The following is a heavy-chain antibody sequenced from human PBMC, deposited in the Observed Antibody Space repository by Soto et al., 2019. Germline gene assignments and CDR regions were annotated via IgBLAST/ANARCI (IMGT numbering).Heavy chain of an antibody. CDR3: AIDQGGAAAGITWFDP. CDR1: GASMNSYH. J-gene: IGHJ5*02. Sequence: SETLSLTCTVSGASMNSYHWSWIRQPAGKGLEWIGHIHSSGSTNYNPSLKSRVTMSVDTSKNQFSLRLMSLTAADTAVYYCAIDQGGAAAGITWFDPRGQGSLVTVSS. D-gene: IGHD6-13*01. V-gene: IGHV4-4*07. CDR2: IHSSGST.